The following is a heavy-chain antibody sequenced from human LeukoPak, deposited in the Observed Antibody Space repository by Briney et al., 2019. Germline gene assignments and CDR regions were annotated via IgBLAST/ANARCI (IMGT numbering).Heavy chain of an antibody. J-gene: IGHJ4*02. CDR3: AKSSGHSSGWYHLDY. V-gene: IGHV3-23*01. D-gene: IGHD6-19*01. CDR1: GFTFSSYA. Sequence: GGSLRLSCAASGFTFSSYAMSWVRQAPGKGLEWVSAISGSGGSTYYADSVKGRFTISRDNSKNTLYLQMNSLRAVDTAVYYCAKSSGHSSGWYHLDYWGQGTLVTVSS. CDR2: ISGSGGST.